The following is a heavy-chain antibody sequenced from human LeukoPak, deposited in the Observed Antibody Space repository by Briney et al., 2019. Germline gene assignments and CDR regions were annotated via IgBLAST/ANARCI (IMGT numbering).Heavy chain of an antibody. CDR2: INPGDSDT. CDR3: ARHEVVRRIMPNTFDI. CDR1: GYSFTSYW. V-gene: IGHV5-51*01. D-gene: IGHD3-10*01. Sequence: GESLKISCKGSGYSFTSYWIAWVRQMPGKGLEWMGIINPGDSDTRYSPSFQGQVTISADKSISTAYLQWSSLKASDTAMYYCARHEVVRRIMPNTFDIWGQGTMVTVSS. J-gene: IGHJ3*02.